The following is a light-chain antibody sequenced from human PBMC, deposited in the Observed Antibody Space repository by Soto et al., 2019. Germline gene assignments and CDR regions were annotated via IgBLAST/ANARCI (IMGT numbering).Light chain of an antibody. CDR3: QHYKSYPWT. CDR1: HSIGSW. V-gene: IGKV1-5*03. J-gene: IGKJ1*01. Sequence: DIQMTQSPFILAASVGDRVPITCRASHSIGSWLAGYQHKPGKAPKLLIYKASSLESGAPLRFSGSGSETEFTLTISSLQPDDFATYYCQHYKSYPWTFGQGTKVDI. CDR2: KAS.